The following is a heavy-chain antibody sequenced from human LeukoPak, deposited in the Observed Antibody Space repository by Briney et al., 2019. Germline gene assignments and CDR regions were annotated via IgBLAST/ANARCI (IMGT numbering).Heavy chain of an antibody. Sequence: RGSLRLSCADSGITLSGNWMSWVRPAPGKGLEWVAHIKPDGSEKYYVDSVRGRFTISRDNAENSLYLEMNSLRAEDTAVYYCARDRDWSFDYWGQGTLVTVSS. D-gene: IGHD3/OR15-3a*01. CDR2: IKPDGSEK. J-gene: IGHJ4*02. V-gene: IGHV3-7*05. CDR1: GITLSGNW. CDR3: ARDRDWSFDY.